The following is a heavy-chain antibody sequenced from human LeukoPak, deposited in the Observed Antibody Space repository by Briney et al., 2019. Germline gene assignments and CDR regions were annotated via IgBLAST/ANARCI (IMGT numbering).Heavy chain of an antibody. CDR1: GFTFSSYA. V-gene: IGHV3-23*01. Sequence: PGGSLRLSCAASGFTFSSYAMSWVCQAPGKGLQWVSVISGSGDSKVYAESVKGRITISRDNSKNTLYLQMDSLRAEDTAVYYCAKDVAVAGTYYFDYWGQGTLVTVSS. J-gene: IGHJ4*02. CDR2: ISGSGDSK. D-gene: IGHD6-19*01. CDR3: AKDVAVAGTYYFDY.